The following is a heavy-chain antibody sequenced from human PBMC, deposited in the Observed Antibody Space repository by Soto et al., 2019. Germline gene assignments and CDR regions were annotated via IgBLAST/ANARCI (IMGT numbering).Heavy chain of an antibody. J-gene: IGHJ4*02. CDR2: INAGNGDT. D-gene: IGHD6-19*01. Sequence: QVQLVQSGAEMKKPGASVKLSCKTSGINYNTYAIHWVRLAPGQGLERMGWINAGNGDTRYSQNFQGRVTLTRDTSASTVYMDLDSLKSEDTGVYYCARAISGFVTWGQGTLVTVSS. CDR1: GINYNTYA. V-gene: IGHV1-3*01. CDR3: ARAISGFVT.